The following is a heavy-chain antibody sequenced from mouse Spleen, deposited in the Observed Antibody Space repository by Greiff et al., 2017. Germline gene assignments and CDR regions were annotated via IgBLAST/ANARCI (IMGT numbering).Heavy chain of an antibody. D-gene: IGHD1-1*01. CDR1: GFSFNTYA. J-gene: IGHJ4*01. Sequence: DVHLVESGGGLVQPKGSLKLSCAASGFSFNTYAMNWVRQAPGKGLEWFALIRSKSNNYATYYADSVKDRFTISRDDSESMLYLQMNNLKTEYTAMYYCVRHSLLRDYCAMDYWGQGTSVTVSS. V-gene: IGHV10-1*01. CDR2: IRSKSNNYAT. CDR3: VRHSLLRDYCAMDY.